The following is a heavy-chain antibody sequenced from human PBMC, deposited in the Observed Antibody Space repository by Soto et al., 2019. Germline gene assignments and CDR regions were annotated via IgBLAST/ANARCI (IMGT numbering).Heavy chain of an antibody. Sequence: QVQLVQSGAEVKKPGASVKVSCKASGYTFTSYAMHWVRQAPGQRLEWMGWINAGNGNTKYSQKFQGRVTITRDTSASTAYMALSSLRSAATAVHDSTRTVGYYYGTAVWRQGTTVTVAS. V-gene: IGHV1-3*01. CDR3: TRTVGYYYGTAV. CDR2: INAGNGNT. CDR1: GYTFTSYA. J-gene: IGHJ6*02. D-gene: IGHD4-17*01.